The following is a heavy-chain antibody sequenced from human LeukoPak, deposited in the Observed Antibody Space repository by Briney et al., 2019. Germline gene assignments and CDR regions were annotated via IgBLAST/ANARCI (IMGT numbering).Heavy chain of an antibody. V-gene: IGHV3-9*01. J-gene: IGHJ4*02. Sequence: GGSLRLSCAASGFSFDDYAMHCVRQAPGKGLEWVSGISWNSGSIGYADSVKGRFPISRDNSKNTLYLQMNSLRAEDTAVYYCAKSLYYDSSGYYWDYWGQGTLVTVSS. CDR1: GFSFDDYA. CDR3: AKSLYYDSSGYYWDY. CDR2: ISWNSGSI. D-gene: IGHD3-22*01.